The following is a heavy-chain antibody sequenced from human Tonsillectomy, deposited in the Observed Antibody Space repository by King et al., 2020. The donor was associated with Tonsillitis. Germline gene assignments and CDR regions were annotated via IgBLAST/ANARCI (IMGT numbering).Heavy chain of an antibody. V-gene: IGHV2-5*01. CDR2: IYWNDDK. D-gene: IGHD3-22*01. Sequence: TLKESGPTLVKPTQTLTLTCTFSGFSLSTSGVGVGWIRQPPGKALEWLALIYWNDDKRYSPSLKSRLTITKDTSKNQVVLTMTNMDHVDTATYYCAHSPLPPNYYDSSGYFQPFQHWGQGTLVTVSS. CDR1: GFSLSTSGVG. J-gene: IGHJ1*01. CDR3: AHSPLPPNYYDSSGYFQPFQH.